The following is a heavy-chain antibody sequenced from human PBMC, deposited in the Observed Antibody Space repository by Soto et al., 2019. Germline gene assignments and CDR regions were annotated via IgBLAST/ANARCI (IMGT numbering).Heavy chain of an antibody. D-gene: IGHD1-26*01. Sequence: QVQLVQSGAEVKKPGSSVKVSCKASGGTFSSYAISWVRQAPGQGLEWMGGIIPIFGTANYAQKFQGRVTITADESTSPAYMELSSLRSEDTAVYYCARDPLGVGYLMTGGYFDYWGQGTLVTVSS. CDR3: ARDPLGVGYLMTGGYFDY. CDR2: IIPIFGTA. V-gene: IGHV1-69*01. J-gene: IGHJ4*02. CDR1: GGTFSSYA.